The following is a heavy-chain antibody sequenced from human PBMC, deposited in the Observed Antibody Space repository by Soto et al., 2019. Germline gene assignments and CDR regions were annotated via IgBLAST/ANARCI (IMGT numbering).Heavy chain of an antibody. Sequence: EVQLVESGGGLVQPGGSLRLSCAASGFTFSSYWMHWVRQAPGKGLVWVSRINSDGSSTSYADSVKGRFTISRDNAKNTLNLQMNSLRAEDTAVYYCAREGPTSSTSCYMDVWGKGTTVTVSS. V-gene: IGHV3-74*01. D-gene: IGHD2-2*01. CDR1: GFTFSSYW. CDR2: INSDGSST. J-gene: IGHJ6*03. CDR3: AREGPTSSTSCYMDV.